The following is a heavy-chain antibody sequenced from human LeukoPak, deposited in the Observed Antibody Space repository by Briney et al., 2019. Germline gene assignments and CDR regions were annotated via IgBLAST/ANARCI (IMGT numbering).Heavy chain of an antibody. Sequence: SETLSLTCTVSGGSISSSSYYWGWIRQPPGKGLEWIGSIHYSGSTYYNPSLKSRVTISVDTSKNQFSLKLSSVTAADTAVYYCARQLGYCSSTSCYADKVDYWGQGTLVTVSS. J-gene: IGHJ4*02. CDR3: ARQLGYCSSTSCYADKVDY. CDR1: GGSISSSSYY. CDR2: IHYSGST. D-gene: IGHD2-2*01. V-gene: IGHV4-39*01.